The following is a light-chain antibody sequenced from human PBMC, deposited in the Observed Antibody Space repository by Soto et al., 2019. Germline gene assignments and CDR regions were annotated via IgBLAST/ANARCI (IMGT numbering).Light chain of an antibody. CDR2: GTN. CDR1: SSNIGAGYD. CDR3: AAWDDSLRVVL. V-gene: IGLV1-47*02. Sequence: QSVLTQPPSVSGAPGQRVTISCTGSSSNIGAGYDVHWYQQYPGTAPKVLVFGTNLRPSGVPDRFSASKSGTSGSLTISGLRFEDEADYYCAAWDDSLRVVLFGGGTKLTVL. J-gene: IGLJ2*01.